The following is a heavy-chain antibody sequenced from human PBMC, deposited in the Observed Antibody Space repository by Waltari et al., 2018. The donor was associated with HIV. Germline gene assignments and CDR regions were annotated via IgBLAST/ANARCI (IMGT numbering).Heavy chain of an antibody. J-gene: IGHJ4*02. D-gene: IGHD3-22*01. Sequence: EVQLLESGGGLVQPGGSLRLSCTASGFTFSSYAMSWVRQAPGKGLGCVSAIGGGGGNTYYADSGKGRFTITRDNSRNTLYLQMNRLRAEDTAVYYCAKAGGPVYYDSSGYYLDYWGQGTLVTVSS. CDR1: GFTFSSYA. CDR2: IGGGGGNT. V-gene: IGHV3-23*01. CDR3: AKAGGPVYYDSSGYYLDY.